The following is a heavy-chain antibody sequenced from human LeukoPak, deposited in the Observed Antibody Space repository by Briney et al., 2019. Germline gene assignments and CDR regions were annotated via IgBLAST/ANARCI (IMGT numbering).Heavy chain of an antibody. J-gene: IGHJ4*02. CDR3: SRVSAYTTSSGEFDY. V-gene: IGHV3-9*01. D-gene: IGHD6-6*01. CDR2: ISWNSGGI. Sequence: PGGSLRLSCAASGFTFDDHAMHWVRQAPGKGLEWVSGISWNSGGIAYADSVKGRFTISRDNAENSLYLQMNSLRAEDTALYYCSRVSAYTTSSGEFDYWGQGTLVTVSS. CDR1: GFTFDDHA.